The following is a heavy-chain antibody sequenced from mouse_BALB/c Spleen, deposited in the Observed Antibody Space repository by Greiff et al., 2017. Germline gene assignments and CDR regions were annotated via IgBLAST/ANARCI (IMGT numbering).Heavy chain of an antibody. CDR2: IYPSDSYT. CDR1: GYTFTSYW. Sequence: QVQLQQPGAELVRPGASVKLSCKASGYTFTSYWINWVKQRPGQGLEWIGNIYPSDSYTNYNQKFKDKATLTVDKSSSTAYMQLSSPTSEDSAVYYCTSDLWLNAMDYWGQGTSVTVSS. J-gene: IGHJ4*01. D-gene: IGHD1-1*02. V-gene: IGHV1-69*02. CDR3: TSDLWLNAMDY.